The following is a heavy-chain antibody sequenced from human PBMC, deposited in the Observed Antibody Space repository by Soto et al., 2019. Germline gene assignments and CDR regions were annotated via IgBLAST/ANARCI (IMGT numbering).Heavy chain of an antibody. D-gene: IGHD5-12*01. CDR3: AKPIVATARYGMDV. V-gene: IGHV3-23*01. CDR2: IGGDGGST. Sequence: PGGSLRLSCGASGFTFSLYAMSWVRQAPGKGLEWVSAIGGDGGSTYYADSVKGRFTISRDNSKNTLFLQMNSLRVEDTAVYYCAKPIVATARYGMDVWGQGTTVTVSS. CDR1: GFTFSLYA. J-gene: IGHJ6*02.